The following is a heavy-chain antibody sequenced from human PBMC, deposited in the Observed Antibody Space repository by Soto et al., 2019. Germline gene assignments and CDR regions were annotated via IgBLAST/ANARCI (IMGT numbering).Heavy chain of an antibody. CDR2: IWYDGSNK. V-gene: IGHV3-33*01. CDR3: ARDSERYCSGGSCYSAVYGMDV. J-gene: IGHJ6*02. CDR1: GFTFSSYD. D-gene: IGHD2-15*01. Sequence: GGSLRLSCAASGFTFSSYDMHWVRQAPGKGLEWVAVIWYDGSNKYYADSVKGRFTISRDNSKNTLYLQMNSLRAEDTAVYYCARDSERYCSGGSCYSAVYGMDVWGQGTTVTVSS.